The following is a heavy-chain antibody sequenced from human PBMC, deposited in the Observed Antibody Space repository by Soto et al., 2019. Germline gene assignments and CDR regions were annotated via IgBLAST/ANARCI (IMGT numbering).Heavy chain of an antibody. Sequence: HPGGSLRLSCAASGFKFSNYAMSWVRQAPGKGLEWVSLISATGGGTYYADSVKGRFTISRDNSHNTLYLQVHSLTAEDTAVYYCTRSSSRYYYYYYGMDVWGQGTTVTVSS. CDR1: GFKFSNYA. V-gene: IGHV3-23*01. CDR3: TRSSSRYYYYYYGMDV. CDR2: ISATGGGT. J-gene: IGHJ6*02. D-gene: IGHD2-2*01.